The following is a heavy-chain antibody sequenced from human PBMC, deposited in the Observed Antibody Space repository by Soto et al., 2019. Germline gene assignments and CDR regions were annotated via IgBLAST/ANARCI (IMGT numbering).Heavy chain of an antibody. V-gene: IGHV3-23*01. Sequence: EVQLLESGGGLVQPGGSLRLSCAASGFTFDSYAMNWVRQAPGKGLEWVSTLSGSGDNTYYADSVEGRFNISRDNSKNMMYLQMSSLRAEDTAVYYCAKNRGLQYYFDYWGQGTLVTVSS. CDR1: GFTFDSYA. CDR3: AKNRGLQYYFDY. CDR2: LSGSGDNT. J-gene: IGHJ4*02.